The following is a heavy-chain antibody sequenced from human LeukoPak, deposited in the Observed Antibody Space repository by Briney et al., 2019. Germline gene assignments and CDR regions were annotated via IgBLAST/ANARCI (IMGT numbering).Heavy chain of an antibody. CDR2: IRYDGSNK. CDR1: GFTFSNYG. J-gene: IGHJ6*03. CDR3: AKDNGPDYYDSSGYYDPYYMDV. Sequence: PGGSLRLSCAASGFTFSNYGMHWVRQAPGKGLEWVAFIRYDGSNKYYADSVKGRFTISRDNSKNTLYLQMNSLRAEDTAVYYRAKDNGPDYYDSSGYYDPYYMDVWGKGTTVTVSS. D-gene: IGHD3-22*01. V-gene: IGHV3-30*02.